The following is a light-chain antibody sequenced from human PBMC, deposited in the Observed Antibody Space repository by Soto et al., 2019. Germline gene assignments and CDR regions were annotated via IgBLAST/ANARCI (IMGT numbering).Light chain of an antibody. Sequence: QSALTQPPSVSGAPGQRVTISCTGSSSNIGAGYDVHWYQHLPGTAHKLLIYGNKNRPPGVPDRFSGSRSGTSASLAITGLQAGDEADYYCQSYDTGLSGSRVFGSGTKVTVL. CDR1: SSNIGAGYD. V-gene: IGLV1-40*01. CDR2: GNK. CDR3: QSYDTGLSGSRV. J-gene: IGLJ1*01.